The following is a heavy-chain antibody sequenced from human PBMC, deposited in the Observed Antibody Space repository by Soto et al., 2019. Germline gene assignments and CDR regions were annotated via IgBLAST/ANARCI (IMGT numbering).Heavy chain of an antibody. CDR2: IDPSDSYT. J-gene: IGHJ6*02. Sequence: GESLKISCKGSGYSFTSYWISWVRQMPGKGLEWMGRIDPSDSYTNYSPSFQGHVTISADKSISTAYLQWSSLKASDTAMYYCARSGRGWNDVASGYYYGMDVWGQGTTVTVSS. CDR1: GYSFTSYW. V-gene: IGHV5-10-1*01. CDR3: ARSGRGWNDVASGYYYGMDV. D-gene: IGHD1-1*01.